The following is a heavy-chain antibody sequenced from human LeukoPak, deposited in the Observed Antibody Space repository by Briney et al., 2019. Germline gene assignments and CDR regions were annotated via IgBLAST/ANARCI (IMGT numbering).Heavy chain of an antibody. Sequence: GRSLRLSCAASGFTFDDYAMHWVRQAPGKGLEWVSGIRWNSGSIGYADSVKGRFTISRDNAKNSLYLQMISLRAEDTALYYCAKAEGVDIVVVPAAITPFDYWGQGTLVTVSS. J-gene: IGHJ4*02. V-gene: IGHV3-9*01. CDR3: AKAEGVDIVVVPAAITPFDY. CDR1: GFTFDDYA. D-gene: IGHD2-2*01. CDR2: IRWNSGSI.